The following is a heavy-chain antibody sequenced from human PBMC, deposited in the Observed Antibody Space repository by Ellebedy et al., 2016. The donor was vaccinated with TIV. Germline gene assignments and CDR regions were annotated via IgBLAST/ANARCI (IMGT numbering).Heavy chain of an antibody. CDR3: ARREGYYGSGSYYAN. V-gene: IGHV4-59*01. CDR1: GDSIRSYY. CDR2: IYYSGST. J-gene: IGHJ4*02. Sequence: MPSETLSLTCTVSGDSIRSYYWSWIRQPPGKGLEWIGYIYYSGSTNDNPSLKSRVTISIDTSKNQFSLKLSSVTAADTAVYYCARREGYYGSGSYYANWGQGTLVTVSS. D-gene: IGHD3-10*01.